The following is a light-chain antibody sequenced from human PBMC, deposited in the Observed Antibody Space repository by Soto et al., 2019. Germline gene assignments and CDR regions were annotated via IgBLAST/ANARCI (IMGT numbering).Light chain of an antibody. CDR3: QQFYDLPIT. V-gene: IGKV1-33*01. CDR2: DAS. J-gene: IGKJ5*01. Sequence: IQMTQSPSTLSASVGDRVTITCQASQDISDVLNWYQQQPGKAPKVLIYDASKLQTGVPSRFSGRGSGKDFTFTIRSLQPDDSGTYYCQQFYDLPITFGQGRRLEI. CDR1: QDISDV.